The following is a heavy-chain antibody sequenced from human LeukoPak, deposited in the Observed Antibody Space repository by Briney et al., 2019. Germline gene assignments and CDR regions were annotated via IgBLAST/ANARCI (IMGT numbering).Heavy chain of an antibody. Sequence: ASVNVSCKASGGTFSSYAISWVRQAPGQGLEWMGGIIPIFGTANYAQKFQGRVTITTDESTSTAYMELSSLRSEDTAVYYCARGLRSRRGYFDYWGQGTLVTVSS. V-gene: IGHV1-69*05. J-gene: IGHJ4*02. D-gene: IGHD3-10*01. CDR1: GGTFSSYA. CDR2: IIPIFGTA. CDR3: ARGLRSRRGYFDY.